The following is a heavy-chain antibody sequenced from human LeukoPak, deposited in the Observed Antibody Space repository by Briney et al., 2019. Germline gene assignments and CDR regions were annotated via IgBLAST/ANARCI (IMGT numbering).Heavy chain of an antibody. V-gene: IGHV4-38-2*02. CDR1: GYSISSGYY. Sequence: KASETLSLTCTVSGYSISSGYYWGWIRQPPGKGLEWIGSIYHSGSTYYNPSLKSRVTISVDTSKNQFSLKLSSVTAADTAVYYCAVMVRGASHWFDPWGQGTLVTVSS. J-gene: IGHJ5*02. D-gene: IGHD3-10*01. CDR3: AVMVRGASHWFDP. CDR2: IYHSGST.